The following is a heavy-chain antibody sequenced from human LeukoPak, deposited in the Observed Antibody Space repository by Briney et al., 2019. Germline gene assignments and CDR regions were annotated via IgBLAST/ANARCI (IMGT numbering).Heavy chain of an antibody. Sequence: PGGSLRLSCAVSGFTITNYWMSWVRQAPGKGLEWVASIKQDGSVEFYVDSVKGRFTISRDSAKNSLYLQMNSLRDEDTAVYYCARGTDPWGQGTLVTVSS. CDR2: IKQDGSVE. J-gene: IGHJ5*02. CDR3: ARGTDP. V-gene: IGHV3-7*03. CDR1: GFTITNYW.